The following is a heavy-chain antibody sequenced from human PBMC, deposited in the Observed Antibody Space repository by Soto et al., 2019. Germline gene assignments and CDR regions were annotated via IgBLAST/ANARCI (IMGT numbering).Heavy chain of an antibody. CDR3: AKWSSSGSTYYYYGMDV. CDR1: GFTFSSYE. Sequence: PGGSLRLSCAASGFTFSSYEMNWVRQAPGKGLEWVSYISGSGSTIHYADSVKGRFTISRDNSKNTLYLQMNSLRAEDTAVYYCAKWSSSGSTYYYYGMDVWGQGTTVTVSS. V-gene: IGHV3-48*03. J-gene: IGHJ6*02. D-gene: IGHD6-19*01. CDR2: ISGSGSTI.